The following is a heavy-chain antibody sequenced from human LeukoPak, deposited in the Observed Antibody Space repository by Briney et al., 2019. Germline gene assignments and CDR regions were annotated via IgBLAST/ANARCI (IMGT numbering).Heavy chain of an antibody. CDR3: AKDREDSSGYDAFDI. V-gene: IGHV3-33*06. J-gene: IGHJ3*02. CDR1: GFTFSSYG. D-gene: IGHD3-22*01. CDR2: IWYDGSNK. Sequence: PGRSLRLSCAASGFTFSSYGMHWVRQAPGKGLEWVAVIWYDGSNKYYADSVKGRFTISRDNSKNTLYMQMNRLRAEDTAVYYCAKDREDSSGYDAFDIWGQGKMVTVSS.